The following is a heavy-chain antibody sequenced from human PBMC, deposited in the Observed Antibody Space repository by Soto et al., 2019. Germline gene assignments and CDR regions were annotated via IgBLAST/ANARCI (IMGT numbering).Heavy chain of an antibody. V-gene: IGHV4-34*01. CDR3: ARGRNYYGSGRAWFDP. CDR1: GGSFSGYY. Sequence: SETLSLTCAVYGGSFSGYYWSWIRQPPGKGLEWIGEINHSGSTNYNPSLKSRVTISVDTSKNQFSLKPSSVTAADTAVYYCARGRNYYGSGRAWFDPWGQGTLVTVSS. J-gene: IGHJ5*02. D-gene: IGHD3-10*01. CDR2: INHSGST.